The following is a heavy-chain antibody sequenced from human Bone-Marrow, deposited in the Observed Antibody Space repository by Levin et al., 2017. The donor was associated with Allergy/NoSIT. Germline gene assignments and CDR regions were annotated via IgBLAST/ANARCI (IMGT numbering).Heavy chain of an antibody. CDR1: GFTFGNFD. CDR3: ARESGGWEPPRLDH. V-gene: IGHV3-48*02. CDR2: ISTSSRI. J-gene: IGHJ4*02. Sequence: GGSLRLSCAASGFTFGNFDMNWVRQVPGKGLEWVSYISTSSRIHYADSVKGRFTISRDNAKNLMYLQMNSLRDEDTAVYYCARESGGWEPPRLDHLGQGTLVLVSS. D-gene: IGHD2-15*01.